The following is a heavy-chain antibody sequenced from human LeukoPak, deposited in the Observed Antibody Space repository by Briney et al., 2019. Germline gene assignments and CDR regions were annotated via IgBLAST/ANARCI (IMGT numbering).Heavy chain of an antibody. CDR3: AKDQEYYYGSGSYCMDV. V-gene: IGHV3-7*01. Sequence: GGSLRLSCAVSGFTFSDYWMTWVRQAPGKGLEWVANIKEDGSEEYSVDSVKGRFTISRDNSKNTLYLQMNSLRAEDTAVYYCAKDQEYYYGSGSYCMDVWGKGTTVTISS. CDR1: GFTFSDYW. D-gene: IGHD3-10*01. CDR2: IKEDGSEE. J-gene: IGHJ6*04.